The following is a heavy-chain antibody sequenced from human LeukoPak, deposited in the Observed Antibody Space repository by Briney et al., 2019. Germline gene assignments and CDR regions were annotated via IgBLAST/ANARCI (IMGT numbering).Heavy chain of an antibody. J-gene: IGHJ3*02. D-gene: IGHD1-1*01. CDR1: AFTFSSYS. V-gene: IGHV3-48*01. Sequence: GGSLRLSCAASAFTFSSYSMNWVRQAPGKGLEWVSYIASSSNTIYYADSVKGRFTISRGNAKNSLYLQMNSLRAEDTAVYYCAVDGGTYNFDIWGQGTMVTVSS. CDR2: IASSSNTI. CDR3: AVDGGTYNFDI.